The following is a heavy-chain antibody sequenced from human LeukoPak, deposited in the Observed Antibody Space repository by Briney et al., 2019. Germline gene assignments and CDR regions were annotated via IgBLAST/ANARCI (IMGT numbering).Heavy chain of an antibody. CDR2: IWYDGSNK. CDR3: AKDPGGMDV. CDR1: GFTFSSYT. V-gene: IGHV3-33*06. J-gene: IGHJ6*02. Sequence: GRSLRLSCAASGFTFSSYTIHWVRQAPGKGLEWVAVIWYDGSNKYYADSVKGRFTISRDNSKNTLHLQMNSLRAEDTAVYYCAKDPGGMDVWGQGTTVTVSS.